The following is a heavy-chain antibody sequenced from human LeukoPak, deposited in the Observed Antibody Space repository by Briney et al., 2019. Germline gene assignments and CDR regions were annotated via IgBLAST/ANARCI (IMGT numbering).Heavy chain of an antibody. D-gene: IGHD6-13*01. CDR2: ISYDGSNK. CDR1: GFTFSSYA. V-gene: IGHV3-30-3*01. Sequence: GGSLRLSCAASGFTFSSYAMHWVRQAPGKGLEWVAVISYDGSNKYYADSVKGRFTISRDNSKNTLYLQMNSLRAEDTAVYYCARDGYSSSWMSRENFDYWGQGTLVTVSS. J-gene: IGHJ4*02. CDR3: ARDGYSSSWMSRENFDY.